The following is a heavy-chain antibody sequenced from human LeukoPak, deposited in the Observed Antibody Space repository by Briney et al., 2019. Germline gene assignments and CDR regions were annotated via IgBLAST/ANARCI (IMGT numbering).Heavy chain of an antibody. D-gene: IGHD3-3*01. J-gene: IGHJ5*02. Sequence: NPSQTLSLTCAISGDSVSSNSAAWNWIRQSPSRGLEWLGRTYYRSKWYNDYAVSVKSRITINPDTSKSQFSLQLNSVTPEDTAVYYCARDPLYYDFWSGSHSDWFDPWGQGTLVTVSS. CDR1: GDSVSSNSAA. V-gene: IGHV6-1*01. CDR3: ARDPLYYDFWSGSHSDWFDP. CDR2: TYYRSKWYN.